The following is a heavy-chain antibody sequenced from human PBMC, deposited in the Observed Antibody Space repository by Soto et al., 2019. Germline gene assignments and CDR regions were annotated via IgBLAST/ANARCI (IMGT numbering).Heavy chain of an antibody. D-gene: IGHD6-19*01. Sequence: SDPTLVNPTQTLTLTCTFSGFSLSTSGTCVSWIRQPPGKALEWLALIDWDDDKYYSTSLKTRLTISKDTSKNQVVLTMTNMDPVDTATYYCARTQYSSGWYLNFDYWGQGTMVTV. CDR2: IDWDDDK. CDR3: ARTQYSSGWYLNFDY. CDR1: GFSLSTSGTC. J-gene: IGHJ4*02. V-gene: IGHV2-70*01.